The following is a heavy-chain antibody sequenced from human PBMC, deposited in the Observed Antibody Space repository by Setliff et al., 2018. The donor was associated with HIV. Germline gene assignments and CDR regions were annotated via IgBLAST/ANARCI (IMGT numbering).Heavy chain of an antibody. CDR3: ARDLIDSSSPFDY. V-gene: IGHV1-18*01. Sequence: ASVKVSCKASGYTVTTYAIGWVRQAPGQGLEWMGWISAYNGNTNYAQKLQGRVTMTTDTSTSTAYMELRSLRSDDTAVYYCARDLIDSSSPFDYWGQGTLVTVSS. J-gene: IGHJ4*02. D-gene: IGHD6-6*01. CDR2: ISAYNGNT. CDR1: GYTVTTYA.